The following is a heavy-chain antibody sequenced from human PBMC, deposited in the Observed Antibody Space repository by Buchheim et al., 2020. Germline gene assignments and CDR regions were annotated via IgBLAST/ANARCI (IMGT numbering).Heavy chain of an antibody. CDR1: GFTFSSYG. Sequence: QVQLVESGGGVVQPGRSLRLSCAASGFTFSSYGMHWVRQAPGKGLEWVAVISYDGSNKYYADSVKGRFTISRDNSKNTLYLQMNSLRAEDTAVYYCAKDLGGYKPNQGFDYWGQGTL. CDR3: AKDLGGYKPNQGFDY. CDR2: ISYDGSNK. V-gene: IGHV3-30*18. J-gene: IGHJ4*02. D-gene: IGHD5-24*01.